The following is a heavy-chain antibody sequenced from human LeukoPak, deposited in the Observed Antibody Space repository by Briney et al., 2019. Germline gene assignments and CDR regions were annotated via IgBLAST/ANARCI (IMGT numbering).Heavy chain of an antibody. J-gene: IGHJ3*02. CDR3: ARPIEMATIDALDAFDI. D-gene: IGHD5-24*01. CDR1: GYTFTSYG. CDR2: ISAYNGNT. Sequence: ASVKVSCKASGYTFTSYGISWVRQAPGQGLEWMGWISAYNGNTNYAQKLQGRVTMTTDTYTSTAYMELRSLRSDDTAVYYCARPIEMATIDALDAFDIWGQGTMVTVSS. V-gene: IGHV1-18*01.